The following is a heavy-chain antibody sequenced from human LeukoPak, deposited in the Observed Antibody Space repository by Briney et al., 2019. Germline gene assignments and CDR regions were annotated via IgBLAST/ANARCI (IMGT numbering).Heavy chain of an antibody. Sequence: PSETLSLTCTVSGGSINSNTYYWGWVRQPPGTGLEWIGGIYYSGTTYYSPSLKSRLTISVDTSKNQFSLKLSSVTAADTAVYYCARHRSIVGSGGSCYSVLCPPKGYFDYWGQGTLVTVSS. D-gene: IGHD2-15*01. CDR1: GGSINSNTYY. CDR2: IYYSGTT. J-gene: IGHJ4*02. CDR3: ARHRSIVGSGGSCYSVLCPPKGYFDY. V-gene: IGHV4-39*01.